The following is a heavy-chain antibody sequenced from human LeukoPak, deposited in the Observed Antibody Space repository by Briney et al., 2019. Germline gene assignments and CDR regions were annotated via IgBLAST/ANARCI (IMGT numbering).Heavy chain of an antibody. CDR3: ARGGGTTAYYYYYGMDV. V-gene: IGHV4-34*01. D-gene: IGHD4-17*01. CDR2: INHSGST. Sequence: KPSETLSLTCAVYGGSFSGYYWSWIRQPPGKGLEWIGEINHSGSTNYNPSLKSRVTISVDTSKNQFSLKLSSVTAADTAVYYCARGGGTTAYYYYYGMDVWGQGTTVTVSS. CDR1: GGSFSGYY. J-gene: IGHJ6*02.